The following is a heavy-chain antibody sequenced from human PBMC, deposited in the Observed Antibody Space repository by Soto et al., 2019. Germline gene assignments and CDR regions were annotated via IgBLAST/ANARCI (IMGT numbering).Heavy chain of an antibody. CDR2: IYYSGSI. V-gene: IGHV4-59*01. Sequence: PSETLSLTCTVSGGSISSYYWSWIRQPPGKGLEWIGYIYYSGSINYNPSLKSRVTISVDTSKNQFSLKLSSVTAAGTAVYYCARAPPTRHFDYWGQGTLVTVSS. J-gene: IGHJ4*02. CDR3: ARAPPTRHFDY. CDR1: GGSISSYY.